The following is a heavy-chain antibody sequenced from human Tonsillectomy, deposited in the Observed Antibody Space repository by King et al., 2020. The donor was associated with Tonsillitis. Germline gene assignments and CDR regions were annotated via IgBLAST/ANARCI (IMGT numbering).Heavy chain of an antibody. CDR1: GGSTSTSNYC. CDR3: ASLTRSPSRLFRDS. V-gene: IGHV4-39*01. CDR2: IYYSGST. D-gene: IGHD3-22*01. J-gene: IGHJ5*02. Sequence: LQLQESGPGLAKPSETLSLTCTVSGGSTSTSNYCWGWIRQSPGKGLEWIGGIYYSGSTYYSPSLKSRVTVSLDTSKNQFSLKLSSVTAADTAVYFCASLTRSPSRLFRDSWGPGTLVTVSS.